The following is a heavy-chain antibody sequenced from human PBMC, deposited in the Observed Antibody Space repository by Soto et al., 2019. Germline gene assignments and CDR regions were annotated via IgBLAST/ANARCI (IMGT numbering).Heavy chain of an antibody. CDR2: INTHNGNT. V-gene: IGHV1-18*01. J-gene: IGHJ6*02. CDR1: RDGFASCG. CDR3: TREGSAPYYYYGMDA. D-gene: IGHD3-10*01. Sequence: SVEVSWEACRDGFASCGRSWVRQSTGQGLEWLGWINTHNGNTNYAQNLQGRVIMTADTSTSTAYMELRSLRSDETAIYYCTREGSAPYYYYGMDAWGQGTTVTVSS.